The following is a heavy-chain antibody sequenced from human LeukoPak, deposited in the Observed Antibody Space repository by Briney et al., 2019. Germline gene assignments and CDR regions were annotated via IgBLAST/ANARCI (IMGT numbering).Heavy chain of an antibody. Sequence: GGSLRLSCAASGFTFNKNGMHWVRQAPGKGLEWVAYIRKDGSDKYYADSVKGRFTISRDDSKNTLYLEINSLRGDDTAEYYCAKDWQWSQDHWGQGTLVTVSS. CDR1: GFTFNKNG. V-gene: IGHV3-30*02. D-gene: IGHD6-19*01. CDR3: AKDWQWSQDH. CDR2: IRKDGSDK. J-gene: IGHJ4*02.